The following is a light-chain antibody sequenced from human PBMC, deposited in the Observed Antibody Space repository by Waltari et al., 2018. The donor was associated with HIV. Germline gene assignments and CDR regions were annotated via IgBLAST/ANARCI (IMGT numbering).Light chain of an antibody. CDR1: NIGSKS. CDR2: YDS. J-gene: IGLJ2*01. CDR3: QVRDSRSDPVV. Sequence: SYVLTQPPSVSVAPGQTARITCGGNNIGSKSAHWYQQRPGQAPMLVIYYDSDRPSGIPERFSGSNSGNTATLTISRVEAGDEADYYCQVRDSRSDPVVFGGGTKLTAL. V-gene: IGLV3-21*04.